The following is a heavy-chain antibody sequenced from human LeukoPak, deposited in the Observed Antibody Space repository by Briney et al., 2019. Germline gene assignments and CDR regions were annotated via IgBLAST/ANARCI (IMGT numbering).Heavy chain of an antibody. Sequence: ASVKVSCKASGYTFTSYDINWVRQATGLGLEWMGWMNPNSGNTGYAQKFQGRVTMTRNTSISTAYMELSSLRSEDTAVYYCARGLSRSSGYYYGDYWGQGTLVTVSS. CDR2: MNPNSGNT. CDR1: GYTFTSYD. J-gene: IGHJ4*02. CDR3: ARGLSRSSGYYYGDY. V-gene: IGHV1-8*01. D-gene: IGHD3-22*01.